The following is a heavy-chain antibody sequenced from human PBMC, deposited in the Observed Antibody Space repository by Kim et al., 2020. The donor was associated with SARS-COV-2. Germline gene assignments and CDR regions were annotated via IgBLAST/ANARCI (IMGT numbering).Heavy chain of an antibody. D-gene: IGHD2-2*01. CDR3: ASCQASCPLEYYYYYGMDV. CDR2: INPSGGST. Sequence: ASVKVSCKASGYTFTSYYMHWVRQAPGQGLEWMGIINPSGGSTSYAQKFQGRVTMTRDTSTSTVYMELSSLRSEDTAVYYCASCQASCPLEYYYYYGMDVWGQGTTVTVSS. V-gene: IGHV1-46*01. CDR1: GYTFTSYY. J-gene: IGHJ6*02.